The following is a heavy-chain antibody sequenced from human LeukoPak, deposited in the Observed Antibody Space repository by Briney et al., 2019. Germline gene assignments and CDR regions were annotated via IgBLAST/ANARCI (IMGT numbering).Heavy chain of an antibody. V-gene: IGHV3-30*18. Sequence: PGGSLRLSCAASGFTFSSYGMHWVRQAPGKGLEWVAVISYDGSNKYYADSVKGRFTISRDNSKNTLYLQMNSLRAEDTAMYYCAKDLDYWGQGTQVTVSS. J-gene: IGHJ4*02. CDR2: ISYDGSNK. CDR3: AKDLDY. CDR1: GFTFSSYG.